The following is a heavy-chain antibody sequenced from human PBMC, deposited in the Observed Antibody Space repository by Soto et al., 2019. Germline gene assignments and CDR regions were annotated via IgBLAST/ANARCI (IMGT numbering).Heavy chain of an antibody. D-gene: IGHD6-19*01. CDR3: VRDRALDSSGHWFDS. Sequence: SETLSLTCTVSGRPVSSGGYYWTWIRQLPGKGLEWIGYIYHIWSPSYNPSLKSRLSMSLDTSKHQFSLNLTSVTAADTAIYYCVRDRALDSSGHWFDSWGQGTLVTVSS. J-gene: IGHJ5*01. CDR2: IYHIWSP. V-gene: IGHV4-31*03. CDR1: GRPVSSGGYY.